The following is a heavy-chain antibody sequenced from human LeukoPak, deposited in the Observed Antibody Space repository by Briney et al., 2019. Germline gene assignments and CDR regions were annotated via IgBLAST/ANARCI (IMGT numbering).Heavy chain of an antibody. CDR3: ARSITLNWFDP. Sequence: GGSLRLSCAASGFTFSSYAMSWVRQAPGKELEWVSSISSSSSYIYYADSVKGRFTISRDNAKNSLYLQMNSLRAEDTAVYYCARSITLNWFDPWGQGTLVTVSS. CDR1: GFTFSSYA. J-gene: IGHJ5*02. D-gene: IGHD3-10*01. CDR2: ISSSSSYI. V-gene: IGHV3-21*01.